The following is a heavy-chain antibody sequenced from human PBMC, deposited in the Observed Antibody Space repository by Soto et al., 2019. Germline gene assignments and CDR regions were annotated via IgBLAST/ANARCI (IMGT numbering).Heavy chain of an antibody. CDR3: ARIKVAKVRTGPDY. CDR1: GGSFTGYF. Sequence: WETLSLTCTVDGGSFTGYFWTWIRQPPGKGLEWIGEVDHNGVTNYNPSLKSRVTISLDTSKKQFSLRLTSVTAADTSIYFCARIKVAKVRTGPDYWGQGALVTVSS. J-gene: IGHJ4*02. V-gene: IGHV4-34*01. CDR2: VDHNGVT. D-gene: IGHD2-8*02.